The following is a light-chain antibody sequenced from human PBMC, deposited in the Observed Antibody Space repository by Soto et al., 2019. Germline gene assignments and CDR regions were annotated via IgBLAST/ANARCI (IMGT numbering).Light chain of an antibody. J-gene: IGLJ1*01. CDR2: TSN. Sequence: QSVLTQPPSASGTPGQRVTISCSGSNSNIGSNKVNWYQQLSGTAPKLLIYTSNQRPSGVPDRFSGSKSGTSASLAISGLQSEDEADYYCATWDDSLHGYVFGTGTKVTVL. CDR1: NSNIGSNK. CDR3: ATWDDSLHGYV. V-gene: IGLV1-44*01.